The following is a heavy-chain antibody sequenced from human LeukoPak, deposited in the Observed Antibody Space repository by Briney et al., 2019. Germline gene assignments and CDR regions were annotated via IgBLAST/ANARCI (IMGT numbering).Heavy chain of an antibody. D-gene: IGHD2-2*01. CDR2: IYYSGST. J-gene: IGHJ3*02. V-gene: IGHV4-59*08. Sequence: SETLSLTCAVYGGSFSSYYWSWIRQPPGKGLEWIGYIYYSGSTNYNPSLKSRVTISVDTSKNQFSLKLSSVTAADTAVYYCVRHCSSASCYFGFYAFDIWGQGTMVTVSS. CDR3: VRHCSSASCYFGFYAFDI. CDR1: GGSFSSYY.